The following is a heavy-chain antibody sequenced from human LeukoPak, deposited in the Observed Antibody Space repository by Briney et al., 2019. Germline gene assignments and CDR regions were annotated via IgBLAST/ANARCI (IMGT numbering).Heavy chain of an antibody. D-gene: IGHD3-22*01. J-gene: IGHJ6*03. V-gene: IGHV4-61*02. Sequence: PSQTLSLTCTVSGGSISSGSYYWSWIRQPAGKGLEWIGRIYTSGSTNYNPSLKSRVTISLDTSKNQFSLKLTSVTAADTAVYYCARGPGGRSGYYPLEDYYYYYYIDVWGKGTTVTVSS. CDR1: GGSISSGSYY. CDR3: ARGPGGRSGYYPLEDYYYYYYIDV. CDR2: IYTSGST.